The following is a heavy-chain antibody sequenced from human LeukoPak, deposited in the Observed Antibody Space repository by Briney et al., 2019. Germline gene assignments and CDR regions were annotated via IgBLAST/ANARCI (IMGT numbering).Heavy chain of an antibody. J-gene: IGHJ6*02. CDR1: GYTFTSYY. D-gene: IGHD3-3*01. CDR3: ARDFEWGVNHYYYYGMDV. V-gene: IGHV1-46*01. CDR2: INPSGGST. Sequence: ASVKVSCKASGYTFTSYYMHWVRQAPGQGLEWMGIINPSGGSTSYAQKFQGRVTTTRDTSTSTVYMELSSLRPEDTAVYYCARDFEWGVNHYYYYGMDVWGQGTTVTVSS.